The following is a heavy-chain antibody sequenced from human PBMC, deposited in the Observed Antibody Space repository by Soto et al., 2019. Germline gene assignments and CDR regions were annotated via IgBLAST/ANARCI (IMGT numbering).Heavy chain of an antibody. J-gene: IGHJ4*02. Sequence: QVQLQESGPGLVKPSETLSLTCSVSGGSISGSYWSWIRQSPGKGLEWLGYVYYTGSTNYSPSLRSRVSISLDTSKNEFPLRLSSVTAADTAVYFCARSVAVPGAHIDYWGQGTQVTVSS. D-gene: IGHD6-19*01. V-gene: IGHV4-59*01. CDR3: ARSVAVPGAHIDY. CDR2: VYYTGST. CDR1: GGSISGSY.